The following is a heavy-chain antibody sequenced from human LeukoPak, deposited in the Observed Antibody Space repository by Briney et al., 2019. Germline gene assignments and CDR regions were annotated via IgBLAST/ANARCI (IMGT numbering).Heavy chain of an antibody. V-gene: IGHV4-59*01. Sequence: SETLSLTCTVSGGSITSYYWSWIRQPPGKGLEWIGYIYYSGSTNYNPSLKSRVTISVDTSKNQFSLKLSSVTAADTGVYYCARGGYNYGYIYWGQGSLVTVSS. CDR2: IYYSGST. CDR1: GGSITSYY. D-gene: IGHD5-18*01. J-gene: IGHJ4*02. CDR3: ARGGYNYGYIY.